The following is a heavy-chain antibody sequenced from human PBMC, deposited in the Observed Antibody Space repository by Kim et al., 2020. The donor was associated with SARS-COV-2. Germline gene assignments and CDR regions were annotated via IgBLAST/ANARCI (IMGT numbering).Heavy chain of an antibody. Sequence: GGSLRLSCAASGFTFSSYGMHWVRQAPGKGLEWVAVISYDGSNKYYADSVKGRFTISRDNSKNTLYLQMNSLRAEDTAVYYCAKLEIWGEGTLVTVSS. D-gene: IGHD1-1*01. CDR3: AKLEI. V-gene: IGHV3-30*18. CDR1: GFTFSSYG. J-gene: IGHJ4*02. CDR2: ISYDGSNK.